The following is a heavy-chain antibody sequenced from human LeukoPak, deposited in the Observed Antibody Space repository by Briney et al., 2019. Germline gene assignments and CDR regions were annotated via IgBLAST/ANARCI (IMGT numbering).Heavy chain of an antibody. V-gene: IGHV3-23*01. CDR1: GFTFSDYA. D-gene: IGHD6-13*01. CDR3: ARSGYSSRSGFDY. Sequence: GGSLRLSCAASGFTFSDYAMNWVRQAPGKGLEWVSSFSGRGGSAYYADSVKGRFTISRDNSKNTLFLQMNSLRAEDTAVYYCARSGYSSRSGFDYWGQGTLVSVSS. J-gene: IGHJ4*02. CDR2: FSGRGGSA.